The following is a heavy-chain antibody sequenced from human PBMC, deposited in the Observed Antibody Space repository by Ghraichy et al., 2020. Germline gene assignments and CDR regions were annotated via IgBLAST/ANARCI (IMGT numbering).Heavy chain of an antibody. CDR3: ARAAHPFYYMDV. CDR2: IYYGGST. V-gene: IGHV4-30-4*08. CDR1: GGSVSSGDYY. J-gene: IGHJ6*03. Sequence: LTCSVSGGSVSSGDYYWTWIRQPPGKGLEWIGYIYYGGSTSYKSSLKSRIAMSVDTSRNHSSLRLTSVTAADKAVYYCARAAHPFYYMDVWGKGHMVSVSS.